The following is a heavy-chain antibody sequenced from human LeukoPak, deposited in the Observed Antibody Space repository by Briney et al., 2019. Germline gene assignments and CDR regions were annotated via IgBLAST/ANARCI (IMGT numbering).Heavy chain of an antibody. D-gene: IGHD2-15*01. CDR2: INPNSGGT. J-gene: IGHJ3*02. CDR1: GYTFTGYY. CDR3: ARECRGYCSGQPALYAFDI. V-gene: IGHV1-2*06. Sequence: GASVKVSCKASGYTFTGYYMHWVRQAPGQGLEWMGRINPNSGGTNYAQKFQGRVTMTGDTSISTAYMELSRLRSDDTAVYYCARECRGYCSGQPALYAFDIWGQGTMVTVSS.